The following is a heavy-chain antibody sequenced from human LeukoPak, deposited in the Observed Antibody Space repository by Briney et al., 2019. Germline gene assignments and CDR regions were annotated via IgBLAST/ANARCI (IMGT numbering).Heavy chain of an antibody. J-gene: IGHJ5*02. Sequence: GGSLRLSCAASGFNFNSYAMSWVRQAPAKGLDWVSAISGSGGSTYYADSVKGRFTISRDNSKNTLYLQMNSLRAEDTAVYYCAKHPLGSSPPHTNWFDPWGQGTLVTVSS. CDR2: ISGSGGST. CDR1: GFNFNSYA. CDR3: AKHPLGSSPPHTNWFDP. V-gene: IGHV3-23*01. D-gene: IGHD6-13*01.